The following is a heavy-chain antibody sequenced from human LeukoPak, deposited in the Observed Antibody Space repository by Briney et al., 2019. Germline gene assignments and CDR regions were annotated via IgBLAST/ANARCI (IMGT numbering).Heavy chain of an antibody. D-gene: IGHD6-19*01. CDR2: FYYSGST. Sequence: KPSETLSLTCTVSGVSISSYYWSWIRQPPGKGLEWIGYFYYSGSTYYNPSLKSRVTISVDTSKNQFSLKLSSVTAADTAVYYCAREDSSGWYPDAFDIWGQGTMVTVSS. V-gene: IGHV4-59*01. CDR3: AREDSSGWYPDAFDI. CDR1: GVSISSYY. J-gene: IGHJ3*02.